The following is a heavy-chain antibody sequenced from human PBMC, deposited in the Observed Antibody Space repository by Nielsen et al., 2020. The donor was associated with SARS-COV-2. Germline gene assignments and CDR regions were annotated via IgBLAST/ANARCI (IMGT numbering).Heavy chain of an antibody. Sequence: VRQAPGKGLEWVSVIYSGGSTTYYADSVKGRFTISRDTSKNTLYVQMNSLRAEDTDVYYCAKAVGSGWYGDYWGQGTLVTVSS. J-gene: IGHJ4*02. CDR3: AKAVGSGWYGDY. D-gene: IGHD6-19*01. CDR2: IYSGGSTT. V-gene: IGHV3-23*03.